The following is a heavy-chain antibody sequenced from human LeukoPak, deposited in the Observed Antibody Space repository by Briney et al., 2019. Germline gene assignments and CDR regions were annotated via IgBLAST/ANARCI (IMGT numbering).Heavy chain of an antibody. V-gene: IGHV1-24*01. CDR2: FDPEDGET. CDR3: ATGVPYYGSGSYFSYPRVRWFDP. J-gene: IGHJ5*02. D-gene: IGHD3-10*01. CDR1: GYTLTELS. Sequence: ASVKVSCKVSGYTLTELSMHWVRQAPGKGLEWMGGFDPEDGETIYAQKFQGRVTMTEDTSTDTAYMELSSLRSEDTAVYYCATGVPYYGSGSYFSYPRVRWFDPWGQGTLVTVSS.